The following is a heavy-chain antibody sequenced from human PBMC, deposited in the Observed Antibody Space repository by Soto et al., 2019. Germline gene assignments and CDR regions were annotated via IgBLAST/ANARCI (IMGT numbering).Heavy chain of an antibody. D-gene: IGHD3-10*01. CDR1: GGSISSGDYY. Sequence: QVQLQESGPGLVKPSQTLSLTCTVSGGSISSGDYYWSWIRQPPGKGLEWIGYIYYSGSTYYNPSRQSPVTISVDTSMDQFSLKLRSVTAADTAVYYCARVGGFGATTIDYWGQGTLVTVSS. CDR2: IYYSGST. CDR3: ARVGGFGATTIDY. J-gene: IGHJ4*02. V-gene: IGHV4-30-4*01.